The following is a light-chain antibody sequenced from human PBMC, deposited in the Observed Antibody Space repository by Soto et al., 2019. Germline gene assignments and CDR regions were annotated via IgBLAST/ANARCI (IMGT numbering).Light chain of an antibody. V-gene: IGKV1-39*01. J-gene: IGKJ3*01. Sequence: DIQMTQSPSSLSASVGDRVTLTCRASQTIGNYLNWYQQKPGKAPKLLIYSAFVLEAGVPSRFSASGSGTEFTLTISSLPHDDFATYYCQQSYSSPFPFGPGT. CDR1: QTIGNY. CDR3: QQSYSSPFP. CDR2: SAF.